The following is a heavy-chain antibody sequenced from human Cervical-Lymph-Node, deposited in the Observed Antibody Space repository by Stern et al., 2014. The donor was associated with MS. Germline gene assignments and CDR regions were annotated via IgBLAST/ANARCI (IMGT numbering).Heavy chain of an antibody. J-gene: IGHJ5*02. D-gene: IGHD3-10*01. V-gene: IGHV3-23*04. CDR1: GFTFNSHV. Sequence: EVQLVESGGGLVQPGGSLSLSCVASGFTFNSHVLTWVRQAPGKGLEWVSSISGSGDKIFYAESVEGRFTISRDNSRNTVYLQMRTLRAEDTAVYYCAKVVGAYSNWLDPWGQGVLVTVSS. CDR3: AKVVGAYSNWLDP. CDR2: ISGSGDKI.